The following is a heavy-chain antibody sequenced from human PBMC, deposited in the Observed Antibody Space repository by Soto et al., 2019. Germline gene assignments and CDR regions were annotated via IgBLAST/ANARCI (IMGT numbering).Heavy chain of an antibody. CDR3: ARESLVYYDNSWFDP. J-gene: IGHJ5*02. CDR2: IIPIFGTA. D-gene: IGHD3-22*01. Sequence: QVPLVQSGAEVKKPGSSLKVSCKTSGGTFSSYAISWVRQDPGQGLEWMGGIIPIFGTANYAQKFQGRVTITADESTSTAYMELSSLRSEDTAVYYCARESLVYYDNSWFDPWGQGTLVTVSS. V-gene: IGHV1-69*01. CDR1: GGTFSSYA.